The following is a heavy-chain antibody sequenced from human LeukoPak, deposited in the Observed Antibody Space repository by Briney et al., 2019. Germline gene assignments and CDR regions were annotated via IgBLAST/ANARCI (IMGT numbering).Heavy chain of an antibody. V-gene: IGHV4-59*12. CDR1: GGSISSYY. J-gene: IGHJ4*02. CDR3: ARLRIAAAGRIY. D-gene: IGHD6-13*01. Sequence: YPSETLSLTCTVSGGSISSYYWSWIRQPPGKGLEWIGYIYYSGSTNYNPSLKSRVTISVDTSKNQFSLKLSSVTAADTAVYYCARLRIAAAGRIYWGQGTLVTVSS. CDR2: IYYSGST.